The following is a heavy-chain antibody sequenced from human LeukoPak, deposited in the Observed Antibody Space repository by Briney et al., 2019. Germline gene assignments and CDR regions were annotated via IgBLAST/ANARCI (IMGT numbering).Heavy chain of an antibody. CDR3: ARAQGAHYYYYYIDV. CDR1: GFTFDDYG. Sequence: PGGSLRLSCAASGFTFDDYGMSWVRQAPGKGLEWVSGINWNGGSTGYADSVKGRFTISRDNAKNTLCLQMNSLRAEDTALYYCARAQGAHYYYYYIDVWGKGTTVIVS. V-gene: IGHV3-20*04. CDR2: INWNGGST. J-gene: IGHJ6*03. D-gene: IGHD1-26*01.